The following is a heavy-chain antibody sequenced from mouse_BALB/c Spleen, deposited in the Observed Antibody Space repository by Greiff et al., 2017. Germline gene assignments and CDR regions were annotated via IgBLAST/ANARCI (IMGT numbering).Heavy chain of an antibody. V-gene: IGHV5-12-1*01. D-gene: IGHD2-14*01. J-gene: IGHJ4*01. CDR3: ARQGYRYDGVDY. Sequence: EVKLVESGGGLVKPGGSLKLSCAASGFAFSSYDMSWVRQTPEKRLEWVAYISSGGGSTYYPDTVKGRFTISRDNAKNTLYLQMSSLKSEDTAMYYCARQGYRYDGVDYWGQGTSVTVSS. CDR2: ISSGGGST. CDR1: GFAFSSYD.